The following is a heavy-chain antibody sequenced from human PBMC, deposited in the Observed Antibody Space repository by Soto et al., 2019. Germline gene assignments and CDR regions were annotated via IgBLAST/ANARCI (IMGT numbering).Heavy chain of an antibody. Sequence: SETLSLTYTVSGGSISSYYWSWIRQPPGKGLEWIGYIYYSGSTNYNPSLKSRVTISVDTSKNQFSLKLSSVTAADTAVYYCTRWEESYSDYWGQGTLVTVSS. CDR2: IYYSGST. J-gene: IGHJ4*02. CDR1: GGSISSYY. D-gene: IGHD1-26*01. CDR3: TRWEESYSDY. V-gene: IGHV4-59*01.